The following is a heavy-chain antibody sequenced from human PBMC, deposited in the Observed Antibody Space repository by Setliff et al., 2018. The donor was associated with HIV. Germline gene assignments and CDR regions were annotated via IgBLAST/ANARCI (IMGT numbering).Heavy chain of an antibody. CDR3: ARDQRLPGVQPPYWYFDL. V-gene: IGHV4-34*01. CDR1: GGSLSGYH. Sequence: SETLSLTCAVFGGSLSGYHWNWIRQPPGKGPEWIGEINHSGNTEYNSSLKSRVSISVDTSKNHLSLKLTSLTAADTAVYYCARDQRLPGVQPPYWYFDLWGRGTQVTVSS. CDR2: INHSGNT. D-gene: IGHD6-25*01. J-gene: IGHJ2*01.